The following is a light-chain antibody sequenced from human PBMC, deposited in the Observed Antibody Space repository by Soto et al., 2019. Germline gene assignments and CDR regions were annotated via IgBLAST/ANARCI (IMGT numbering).Light chain of an antibody. CDR3: QHYSHYPWT. V-gene: IGKV1-5*03. Sequence: DIKMTQSPSTLSSSPGDRATITCRASQSINKWLAWYQQRPGGAPQLLIYQASHLPSGVPARFSGSGSETEFSLTISSLQPADFATYYCQHYSHYPWTFGQGTKVEIK. CDR1: QSINKW. J-gene: IGKJ1*01. CDR2: QAS.